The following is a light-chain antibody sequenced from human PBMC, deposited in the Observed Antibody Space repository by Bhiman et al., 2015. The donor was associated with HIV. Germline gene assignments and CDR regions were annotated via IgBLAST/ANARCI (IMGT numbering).Light chain of an antibody. CDR1: SSNIGAGYD. CDR2: GNS. Sequence: QSVLTQPPSVSGAPGQRVTISCTGSSSNIGAGYDVHWYQQLPGTAPKLLIYGNSNRPSGVPDRFSGSKSGTSASLAITGLQAEEEVDYYCQSYDSTLSGFYVFGTGTKVTVL. J-gene: IGLJ1*01. CDR3: QSYDSTLSGFYV. V-gene: IGLV1-40*01.